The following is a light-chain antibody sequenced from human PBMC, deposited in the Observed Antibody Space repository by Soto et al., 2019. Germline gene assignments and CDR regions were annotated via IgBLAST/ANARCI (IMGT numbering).Light chain of an antibody. J-gene: IGKJ1*01. CDR1: QGISNY. V-gene: IGKV1-27*01. CDR3: QKYNSAPRT. Sequence: DIQMTQSPSSLSASVGDRVNITCRASQGISNYLAWYQQKPGKVPKLLIYAASTLQSGVPSRFSGSGSGTDFTLTISSLQPEDVATYYCQKYNSAPRTFGQVTKVEIK. CDR2: AAS.